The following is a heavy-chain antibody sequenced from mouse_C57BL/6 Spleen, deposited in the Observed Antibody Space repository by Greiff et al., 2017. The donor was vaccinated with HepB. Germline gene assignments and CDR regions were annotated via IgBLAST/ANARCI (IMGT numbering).Heavy chain of an antibody. D-gene: IGHD2-12*01. CDR3: TTWSYVAY. CDR1: GFNFKDDY. CDR2: IYPENGDT. Sequence: DVKLQESGAELVRPGASVKLSCTASGFNFKDDYMHWVKQRPEQGLEWIGWIYPENGDTEYASKFQGKATITADTSSNTANLQLSSVTSEDTAVYYCTTWSYVAYWGQGTLVTVSA. V-gene: IGHV14-4*01. J-gene: IGHJ3*01.